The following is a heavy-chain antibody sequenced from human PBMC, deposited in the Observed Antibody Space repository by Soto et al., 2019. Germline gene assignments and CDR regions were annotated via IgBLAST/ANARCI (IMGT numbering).Heavy chain of an antibody. J-gene: IGHJ4*02. CDR2: IYAGGGTT. CDR3: AKDLIRGDGYVDFDY. CDR1: GFIFSNYA. D-gene: IGHD3-10*01. V-gene: IGHV3-23*01. Sequence: EVQLLESVGGLAQPGGSLRLSCTASGFIFSNYAMFRVRQAPGKGLEWVSTIYAGGGTTHYADSVKGRFTISRDNSKNTLFLEMNSLTAEDTALYFCAKDLIRGDGYVDFDYWGQGTLVTVSS.